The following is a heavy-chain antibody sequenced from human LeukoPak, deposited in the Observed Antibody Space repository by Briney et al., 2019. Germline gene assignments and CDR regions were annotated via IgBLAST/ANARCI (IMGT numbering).Heavy chain of an antibody. D-gene: IGHD2-2*02. J-gene: IGHJ6*03. CDR1: GGSISSGDYY. CDR2: IYYSGST. CDR3: ARVRDCSSTSCYRDYYYYYYMDV. V-gene: IGHV4-30-4*01. Sequence: PSETLSLTCTVSGGSISSGDYYWSWIRQPPGKGLEWIGYIYYSGSTYYNPSLKSRVTISVDTSKNQFSLKLSSVTAADTAVYYCARVRDCSSTSCYRDYYYYYYMDVWGKGTTVTVSS.